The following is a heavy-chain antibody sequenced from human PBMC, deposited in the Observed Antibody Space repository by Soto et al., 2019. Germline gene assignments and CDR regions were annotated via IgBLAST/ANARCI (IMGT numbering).Heavy chain of an antibody. CDR1: GGSFSGYY. Sequence: QVQLQQWGAGLLKPSETLSLTCAVYGGSFSGYYWSWIRQPPGKGLEWIGEINHSGSTNYNPSLKSRVTLSVDTSKNQFSLKLSSVTAADTAVYYCARVPIQLWWGLRFDPWGQGTLVTVSS. D-gene: IGHD5-18*01. CDR2: INHSGST. V-gene: IGHV4-34*01. J-gene: IGHJ5*02. CDR3: ARVPIQLWWGLRFDP.